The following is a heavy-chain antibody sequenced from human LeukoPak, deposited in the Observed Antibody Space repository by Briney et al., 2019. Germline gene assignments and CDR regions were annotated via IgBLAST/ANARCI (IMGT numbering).Heavy chain of an antibody. V-gene: IGHV3-30*02. CDR3: AKGIGAVTAHLD. J-gene: IGHJ4*02. CDR2: IRYDGSNK. Sequence: GGSLRLSCAASGFTFSSYGMHWVRQAPGKGLEWVAFIRYDGSNKYYADSVKGRFTISRDNSKNTLYLQMNSLRAEDTAVYYCAKGIGAVTAHLDWGQGTLVTVSS. CDR1: GFTFSSYG. D-gene: IGHD2-21*02.